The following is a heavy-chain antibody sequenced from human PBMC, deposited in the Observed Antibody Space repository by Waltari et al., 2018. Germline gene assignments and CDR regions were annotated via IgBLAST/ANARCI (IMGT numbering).Heavy chain of an antibody. Sequence: QLQLQESGPGLVKPSETLSLTCAVSGGSVSSYDLWSWVRQPPGKGLGWIGDIYHSGTTNYNPSLRSRVTISVDKSKNQFSLKLRSVTAADTAVYYCARERVAATRGHYGMDVWGQGTTVTVSS. D-gene: IGHD2-15*01. CDR1: GGSVSSYDL. CDR3: ARERVAATRGHYGMDV. V-gene: IGHV4-4*02. CDR2: IYHSGTT. J-gene: IGHJ6*02.